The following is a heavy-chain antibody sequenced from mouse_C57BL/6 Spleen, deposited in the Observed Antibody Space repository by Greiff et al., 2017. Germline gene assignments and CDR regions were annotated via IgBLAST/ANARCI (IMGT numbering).Heavy chain of an antibody. CDR3: ARDPYGSRGDWYFDD. CDR1: GFTFSSYA. CDR2: ISDGGSYT. V-gene: IGHV5-4*01. Sequence: EVQLVESGGGLVKPGGSLKLSCAASGFTFSSYAMSWVRQTPEKRLEWVATISDGGSYTYYPDTVKGRFTISRDNAKNNLYLQMRHLKSEDTAMYYCARDPYGSRGDWYFDDWGTGTTVTVSS. J-gene: IGHJ1*03. D-gene: IGHD1-1*01.